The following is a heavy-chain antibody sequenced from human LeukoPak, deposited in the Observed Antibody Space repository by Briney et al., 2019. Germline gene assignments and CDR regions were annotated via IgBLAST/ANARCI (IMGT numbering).Heavy chain of an antibody. V-gene: IGHV1-69-2*01. D-gene: IGHD3-10*01. CDR1: GYPFIDYY. Sequence: ASVKVSCKASGYPFIDYYIHWMQQARGEGLEWMGRIDPADGETAYAENFQGRVTFTADMSTNTVYMELNSLTFADRAVYYCARDHEERGPYLDLWGQGTLVIVSS. CDR2: IDPADGET. CDR3: ARDHEERGPYLDL. J-gene: IGHJ4*02.